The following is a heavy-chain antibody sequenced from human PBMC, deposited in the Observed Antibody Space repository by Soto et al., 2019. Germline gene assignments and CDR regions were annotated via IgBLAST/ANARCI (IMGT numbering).Heavy chain of an antibody. Sequence: QVQLVESGGGVVQPGRSLRLSCAASGFTFSSYAMHWVRQAPGKGLEWVAVISYDGSNKYYADSVKGRFTISRDNSKNTLYLQMNSLRAEDTAVYYCERPTRAIAAAGLYYYYGMDVWGQGTTVTVSS. CDR1: GFTFSSYA. J-gene: IGHJ6*02. CDR3: ERPTRAIAAAGLYYYYGMDV. CDR2: ISYDGSNK. D-gene: IGHD6-13*01. V-gene: IGHV3-30-3*01.